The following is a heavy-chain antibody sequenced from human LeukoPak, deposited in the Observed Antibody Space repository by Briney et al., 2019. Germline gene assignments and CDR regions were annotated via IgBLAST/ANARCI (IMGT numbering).Heavy chain of an antibody. D-gene: IGHD2-15*01. CDR2: IHYDGSDK. V-gene: IGHV3-30*02. CDR3: AKDGGGSYWYFDL. Sequence: PGGSLRLSCVASGLNFSNYAMPWVRQAPGKGPEWVAFIHYDGSDKYYADSVKGRFTISRDNSKNTLYLQMNSLRVDDTAMYYCAKDGGGSYWYFDLWGRGTLVTVSS. CDR1: GLNFSNYA. J-gene: IGHJ2*01.